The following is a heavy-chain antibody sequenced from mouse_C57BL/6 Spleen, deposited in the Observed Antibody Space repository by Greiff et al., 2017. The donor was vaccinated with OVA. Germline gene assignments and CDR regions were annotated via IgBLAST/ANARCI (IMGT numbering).Heavy chain of an antibody. CDR2: ISDGGSYT. V-gene: IGHV5-4*01. J-gene: IGHJ4*01. CDR3: ARDGYAMDY. Sequence: EVNVVESGGGLVKPGGSLKLSCAASGFTFSSYAMSWVRQTPEKRLEWVATISDGGSYTYYPDNVKGRFTISRDNAKNNLYLQMSHLKSEDTAMYYCARDGYAMDYWGQGTSVTASS. CDR1: GFTFSSYA.